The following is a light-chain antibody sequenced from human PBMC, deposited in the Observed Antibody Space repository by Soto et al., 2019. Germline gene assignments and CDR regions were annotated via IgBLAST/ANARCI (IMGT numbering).Light chain of an antibody. CDR3: QQANIFPPT. J-gene: IGKJ1*01. Sequence: DIPMTQSPSSVSASVGDRVTITCRASQSISRWLAWYQQRPGKAPNLLIYAASNLQSGVPSRFSGSGSGTXXXXXXXXLQPEDFATYYCQQANIFPPTFGQGTKVEIK. CDR1: QSISRW. CDR2: AAS. V-gene: IGKV1-12*01.